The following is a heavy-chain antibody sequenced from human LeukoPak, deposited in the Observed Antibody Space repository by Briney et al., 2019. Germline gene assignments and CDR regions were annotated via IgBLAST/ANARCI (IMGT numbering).Heavy chain of an antibody. Sequence: SAKVSCKASVGTPCSYAISCVRQAPGQGVEWMGGIIPIFGTANYAQKFQGRVTITADKSTSTAYMELNSLRSEDTAVYYCARGGHYGDYSFDYWGQGTLVTVSS. CDR2: IIPIFGTA. J-gene: IGHJ4*02. CDR1: VGTPCSYA. V-gene: IGHV1-69*06. CDR3: ARGGHYGDYSFDY. D-gene: IGHD4-17*01.